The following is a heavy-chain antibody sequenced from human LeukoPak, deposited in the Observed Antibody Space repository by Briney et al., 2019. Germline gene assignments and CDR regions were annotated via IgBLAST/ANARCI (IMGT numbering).Heavy chain of an antibody. J-gene: IGHJ6*02. D-gene: IGHD2-8*01. Sequence: SETLSLICTVSGASMRNHYWSWIRPPPGKGLEWIGYAYYSGSASYNPSLKSRVTISVDTSKKQFSLKLSSVTTADTAVYYCAKWGDGMDVWGQGTTVTVSS. CDR2: AYYSGSA. V-gene: IGHV4-59*11. CDR3: AKWGDGMDV. CDR1: GASMRNHY.